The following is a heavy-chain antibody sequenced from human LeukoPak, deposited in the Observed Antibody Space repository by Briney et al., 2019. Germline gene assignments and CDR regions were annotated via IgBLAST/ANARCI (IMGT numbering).Heavy chain of an antibody. CDR2: IYTRGST. CDR3: ARGRYCGADICSGGDAFDI. V-gene: IGHV4-4*07. CDR1: GGTINNYY. Sequence: SGTLSLTCTVSGGTINNYYWSWIRQPAGKGLEWIGRIYTRGSTNYNLSLKSRVTMSEDTSKNQFSLKLSSVTAADTAVYYCARGRYCGADICSGGDAFDIWGQGPMVSVSS. D-gene: IGHD2-21*02. J-gene: IGHJ3*02.